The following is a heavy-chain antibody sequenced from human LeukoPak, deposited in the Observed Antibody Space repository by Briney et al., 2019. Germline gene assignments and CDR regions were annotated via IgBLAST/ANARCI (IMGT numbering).Heavy chain of an antibody. CDR1: GGSFSGYY. Sequence: SETLFLTCAVYGGSFSGYYWSWIRQPPGKGLEWIGEINHSGSTNYNPSLKSRVTISVDTSKNQFSLKLSSVTAADTAVYYCARRTRYDFWSGYYTGGWFDPWGQGTLVTVSS. CDR2: INHSGST. CDR3: ARRTRYDFWSGYYTGGWFDP. V-gene: IGHV4-34*01. J-gene: IGHJ5*02. D-gene: IGHD3-3*01.